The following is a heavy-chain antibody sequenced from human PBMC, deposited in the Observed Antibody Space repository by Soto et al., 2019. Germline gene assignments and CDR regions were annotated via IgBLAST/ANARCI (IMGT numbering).Heavy chain of an antibody. D-gene: IGHD2-8*01. J-gene: IGHJ5*02. Sequence: GESLKISCKVSGYSFSTSWMGWVRQLPGKGLEWMGIIYPGDSDSRYGPSFEGHVTFSVDKSISTAYLEWSSLKASDTAIYYCARLSRRVAQESNYFDPWRQGTLVTVSS. V-gene: IGHV5-51*01. CDR3: ARLSRRVAQESNYFDP. CDR1: GYSFSTSW. CDR2: IYPGDSDS.